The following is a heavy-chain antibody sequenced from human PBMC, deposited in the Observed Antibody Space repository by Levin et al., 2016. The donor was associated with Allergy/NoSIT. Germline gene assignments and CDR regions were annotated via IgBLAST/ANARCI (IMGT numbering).Heavy chain of an antibody. CDR3: ARDWPRRGGVFDF. CDR2: INTINGDT. D-gene: IGHD2-8*02. J-gene: IGHJ4*02. CDR1: GYTFVNYA. Sequence: ASVKVSCKASGYTFVNYAIHWLRQAPGRRLEWMGWINTINGDTHYSQNFEGRVSITRDTSANIAYMELRGLRSEDTAVYYCARDWPRRGGVFDFWSEGILVTVSS. V-gene: IGHV1-3*04.